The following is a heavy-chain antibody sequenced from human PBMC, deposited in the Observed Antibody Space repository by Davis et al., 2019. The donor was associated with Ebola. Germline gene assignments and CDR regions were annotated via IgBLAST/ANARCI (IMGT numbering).Heavy chain of an antibody. CDR3: ASGIVVPGAN. Sequence: PGGSLRLSCAASGFTFSSYSMDWVRQAPGKGLEWVSSISSSSSYIYYADSVKGRFTISRDNAKNSLYLQMNSLRAEDTAVYYCASGIVVPGANWGQGTLVNGSS. J-gene: IGHJ4*02. V-gene: IGHV3-21*04. D-gene: IGHD2-2*01. CDR1: GFTFSSYS. CDR2: ISSSSSYI.